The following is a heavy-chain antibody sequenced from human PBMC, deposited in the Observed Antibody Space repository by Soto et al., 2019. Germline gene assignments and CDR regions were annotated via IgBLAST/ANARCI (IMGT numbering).Heavy chain of an antibody. CDR3: ARAFVVMVASAFDP. CDR1: GGSVSSGSYY. D-gene: IGHD2-15*01. Sequence: SETLSLTCTVSGGSVSSGSYYWSWIRQPPGKGLEWIGYIYYSGSTNYNPSLKSRVTISVDTSKNQFSLKLSSVTAADTAVYYCARAFVVMVASAFDPWGQGTLVTVSS. V-gene: IGHV4-61*01. CDR2: IYYSGST. J-gene: IGHJ5*02.